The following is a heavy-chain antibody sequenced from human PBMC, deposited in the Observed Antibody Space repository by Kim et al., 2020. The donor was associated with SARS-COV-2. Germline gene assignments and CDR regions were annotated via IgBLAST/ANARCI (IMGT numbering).Heavy chain of an antibody. CDR2: INHSGST. CDR1: GGSFSGYY. D-gene: IGHD5-12*01. Sequence: SETLSLTCAVYGGSFSGYYWSWIRQPPGKGLEWIGEINHSGSTNYNPSLKSRVTISVDTSKNQFSLKLSSVTAADTAVYYCARARRSQIPSLASYYMDVWGKGTTVTVSS. V-gene: IGHV4-34*01. J-gene: IGHJ6*03. CDR3: ARARRSQIPSLASYYMDV.